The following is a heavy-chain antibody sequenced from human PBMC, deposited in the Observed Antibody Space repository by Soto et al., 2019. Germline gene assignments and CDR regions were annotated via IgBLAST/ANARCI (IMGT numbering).Heavy chain of an antibody. CDR1: HFAFNIDA. V-gene: IGHV3-23*01. Sequence: EAQLLESGGGLVQPGECLTLSCVASHFAFNIDAMTWVRQAPGKGLEWVSSMSGSGSSIYYADSLKGRFTITRDKSKKTVYLQMNSLRSEDTAVYWCARDNWNGAYYGLDVWGQGTTVTVS. CDR2: MSGSGSSI. D-gene: IGHD1-20*01. CDR3: ARDNWNGAYYGLDV. J-gene: IGHJ6*02.